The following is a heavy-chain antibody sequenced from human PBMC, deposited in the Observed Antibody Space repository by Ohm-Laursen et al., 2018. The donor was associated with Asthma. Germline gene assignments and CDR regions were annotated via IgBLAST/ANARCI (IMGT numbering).Heavy chain of an antibody. CDR1: GDKFSAYY. Sequence: SDTLSLTCTASGDKFSAYYFSWIRQLPGQGLEWIGQITHAGYANYKASLESRVTISVDTSKEQFSLNVSFVTAADTAMYYCARGPMHDYYFDTWGQGTLVTVSS. CDR2: ITHAGYA. J-gene: IGHJ4*02. D-gene: IGHD1-1*01. CDR3: ARGPMHDYYFDT. V-gene: IGHV4-34*01.